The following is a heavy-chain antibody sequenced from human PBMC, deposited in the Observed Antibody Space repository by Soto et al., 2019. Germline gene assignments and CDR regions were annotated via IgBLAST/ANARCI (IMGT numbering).Heavy chain of an antibody. J-gene: IGHJ4*02. D-gene: IGHD6-19*01. CDR3: AKDIKYSSGRGMPGVDY. Sequence: PGGSLRLSCAASGFTFDDYAMHWVRQAPGKGLEWVSGISWNSGSIGYADSVKGRFTISRDNAKNSLHLQMNSLRAEDTALYYCAKDIKYSSGRGMPGVDYWGQGTLVTVSS. V-gene: IGHV3-9*01. CDR1: GFTFDDYA. CDR2: ISWNSGSI.